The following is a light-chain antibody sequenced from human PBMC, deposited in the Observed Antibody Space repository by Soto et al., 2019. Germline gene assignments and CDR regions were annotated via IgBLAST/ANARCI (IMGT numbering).Light chain of an antibody. CDR3: SSFAGTFFV. J-gene: IGLJ1*01. CDR1: SSDVGGYNY. V-gene: IGLV2-8*01. Sequence: QSALTQPPSASGSPGQSVTISCTGTSSDVGGYNYVSWYQQHPGKVPKVLISDVNKRPSGVPDRFSGSKSGNTASLTVSGLQADDEADYYCSSFAGTFFVFGTGTKLTVL. CDR2: DVN.